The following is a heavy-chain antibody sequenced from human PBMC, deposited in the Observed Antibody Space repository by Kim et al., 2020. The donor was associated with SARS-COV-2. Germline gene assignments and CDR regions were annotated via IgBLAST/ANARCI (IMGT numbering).Heavy chain of an antibody. D-gene: IGHD3-22*01. CDR3: AKGRGGLVITSWYFDL. J-gene: IGHJ2*01. Sequence: SLKGRFTISRDNSKNTLYLQMNSLRAEDTAVYYWAKGRGGLVITSWYFDLWGRGTLVSVSS. V-gene: IGHV3-30*02.